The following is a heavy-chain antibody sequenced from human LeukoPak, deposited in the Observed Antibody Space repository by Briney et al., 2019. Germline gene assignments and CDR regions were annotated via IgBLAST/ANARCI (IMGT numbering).Heavy chain of an antibody. J-gene: IGHJ4*02. CDR2: INPNSGGT. V-gene: IGHV1-2*02. CDR1: GYTFTGYY. D-gene: IGHD3-10*01. CDR3: ARDHYGSGSYSFLVGY. Sequence: ASVKASCKASGYTFTGYYMHWVRQAPGQGLEWMGWINPNSGGTNYAQKFQGRVTMTRDTSISTAYVELSRLRSDDTAVYYCARDHYGSGSYSFLVGYWGQGTLVTVSS.